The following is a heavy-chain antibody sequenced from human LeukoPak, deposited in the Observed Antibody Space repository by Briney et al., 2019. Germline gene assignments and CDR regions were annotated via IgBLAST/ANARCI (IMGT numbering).Heavy chain of an antibody. CDR3: TSQTEQAAATPYYYYYYYMDV. V-gene: IGHV3-73*01. D-gene: IGHD6-13*01. Sequence: GGSLRLSCAASGFTFSGSAMHWVRQASGKGLEWVGRIRSKANSYATAYAASVKGRFTISRDDSKNTAYLQMNSLKTEDTAVYYCTSQTEQAAATPYYYYYYYMDVWGKGTTVTVSS. J-gene: IGHJ6*03. CDR1: GFTFSGSA. CDR2: IRSKANSYAT.